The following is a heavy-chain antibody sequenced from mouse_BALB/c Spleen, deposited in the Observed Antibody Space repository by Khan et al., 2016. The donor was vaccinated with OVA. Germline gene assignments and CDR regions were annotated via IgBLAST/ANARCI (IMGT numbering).Heavy chain of an antibody. CDR3: AGAFYSGAWFAY. CDR1: GFSLSNYG. J-gene: IGHJ3*01. CDR2: IWAGGST. Sequence: QVQLKESGPGLVAPSQTLSITCTVSGFSLSNYGVHWVRQPPGKGLEWLGVIWAGGSTNHNSALMSRLTISKDNSKSQVFLKMNSLQTDDTAMYYCAGAFYSGAWFAYWGQGTLVTVSA. D-gene: IGHD1-1*02. V-gene: IGHV2-9*02.